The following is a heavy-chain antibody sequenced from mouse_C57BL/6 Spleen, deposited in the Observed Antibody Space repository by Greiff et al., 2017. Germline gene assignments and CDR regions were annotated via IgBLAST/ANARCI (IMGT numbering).Heavy chain of an antibody. D-gene: IGHD1-1*01. J-gene: IGHJ2*01. CDR2: INPNNGGT. V-gene: IGHV1-26*01. CDR3: ARGITTVDY. Sequence: EVQLQQSGPELVKPGASVKISCKASGYTFTDYYLNWVKQSHGNNLEWIGDINPNNGGTSYNQKFKGKATLTVDKSSSTAYMELRSLTSEDSAVYYCARGITTVDYWGQGTTLTVSS. CDR1: GYTFTDYY.